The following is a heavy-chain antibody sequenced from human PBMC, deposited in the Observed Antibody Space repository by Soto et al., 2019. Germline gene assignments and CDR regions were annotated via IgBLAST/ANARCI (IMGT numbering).Heavy chain of an antibody. Sequence: QVQLVQSGAEVKKPGASVKVSCKASGYTFTGYYMHWVRQAPGQGLEWMGWINPNSGGTNYAQKFQGWVTMTRDKSISTAYMERSRLRSEDTTVYYCAREWASSARLGAFDIWGQGTMVTVSS. CDR1: GYTFTGYY. CDR3: AREWASSARLGAFDI. J-gene: IGHJ3*02. D-gene: IGHD6-25*01. V-gene: IGHV1-2*04. CDR2: INPNSGGT.